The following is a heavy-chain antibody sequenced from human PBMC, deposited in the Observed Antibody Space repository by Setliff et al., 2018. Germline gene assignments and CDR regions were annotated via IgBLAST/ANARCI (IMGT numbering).Heavy chain of an antibody. CDR2: INTNTGNP. V-gene: IGHV7-4-1*02. D-gene: IGHD5-12*01. Sequence: ASVKVSCKASGYTFTTYAISWMRQAPGQGLEYMGWINTNTGNPTYAQGFTGRFVFSLDTSVSTAYLQISSLKAEDTAVYYCARDLGMATGGWFDPWGQGTLVTVS. CDR3: ARDLGMATGGWFDP. J-gene: IGHJ5*02. CDR1: GYTFTTYA.